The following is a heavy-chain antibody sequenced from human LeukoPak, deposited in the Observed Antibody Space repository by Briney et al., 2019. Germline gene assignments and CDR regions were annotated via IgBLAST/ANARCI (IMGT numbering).Heavy chain of an antibody. D-gene: IGHD3-22*01. V-gene: IGHV4-30-2*01. CDR3: ARDKYYYDSSGYPPRPVYYGMDV. Sequence: KSSETLSLTCAVSGGSISSGGYSWSWIRQPPGKGLEWIGYIYHSGSTYYSPSLKSRVTISVDRSKNQFSLKLSSVTAADTAVYYCARDKYYYDSSGYPPRPVYYGMDVWGQGTTVTVSS. CDR2: IYHSGST. J-gene: IGHJ6*02. CDR1: GGSISSGGYS.